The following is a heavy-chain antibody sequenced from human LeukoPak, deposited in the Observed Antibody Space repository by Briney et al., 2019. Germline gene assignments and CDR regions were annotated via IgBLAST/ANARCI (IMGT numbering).Heavy chain of an antibody. D-gene: IGHD2-2*01. CDR2: IYYSGST. CDR1: GGSISSYY. J-gene: IGHJ4*02. V-gene: IGHV4-59*01. Sequence: PSETLSLTCTVSGGSISSYYWSWIRQPPGKGLEWIGYIYYSGSTNYNPSLKSRATMSIDTSKNQFSLKLSSVTAADTAVYYCARWSGYALDWGRGTLVTVSS. CDR3: ARWSGYALD.